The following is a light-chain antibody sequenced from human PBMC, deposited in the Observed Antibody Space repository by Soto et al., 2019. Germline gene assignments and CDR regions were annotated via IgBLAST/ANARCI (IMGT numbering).Light chain of an antibody. Sequence: EIVFTQSPGTLSLSPGERATLSCTATQSVDSTFLAWFQQKLGQAPRLVIYGTSSRATGIPERFSGSGSGTECTRTISRVEPEDVEVDYCQQYENSTWTFGQGTKVDIK. J-gene: IGKJ1*01. CDR3: QQYENSTWT. V-gene: IGKV3-20*01. CDR2: GTS. CDR1: QSVDSTF.